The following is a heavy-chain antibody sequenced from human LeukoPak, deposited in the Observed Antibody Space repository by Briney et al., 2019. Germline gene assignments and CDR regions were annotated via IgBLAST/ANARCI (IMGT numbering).Heavy chain of an antibody. V-gene: IGHV3-33*01. CDR1: GFTFSSYG. Sequence: GESLRLSCAASGFTFSSYGMHWVRQAPGKGLEWVSLIWSDGSNKNYADSVKGRFTISRDNSKNTLYLQMNSLRAEDTAVYYCATSIAARPPNDYWGQGTLVTVSS. CDR2: IWSDGSNK. J-gene: IGHJ4*02. D-gene: IGHD6-6*01. CDR3: ATSIAARPPNDY.